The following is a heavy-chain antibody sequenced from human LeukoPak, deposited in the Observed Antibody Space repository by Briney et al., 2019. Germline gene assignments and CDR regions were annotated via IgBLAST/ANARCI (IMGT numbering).Heavy chain of an antibody. Sequence: PGGSLRLSCAASGFTFSSYGMSWVRQAPGKGLEWVSAISGSGGSTYYADSVKGRFTIARDNSKNTLYLQMNSLRAEDTAVYYCAKVADERLRSFWFDPWGQGTLVTVSS. D-gene: IGHD5-12*01. CDR2: ISGSGGST. V-gene: IGHV3-23*01. CDR1: GFTFSSYG. J-gene: IGHJ5*02. CDR3: AKVADERLRSFWFDP.